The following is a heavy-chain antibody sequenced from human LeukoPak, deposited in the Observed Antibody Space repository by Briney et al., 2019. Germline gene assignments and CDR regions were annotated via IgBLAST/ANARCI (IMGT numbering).Heavy chain of an antibody. CDR3: AREGGLLTNWFDP. V-gene: IGHV4-39*07. CDR2: INHSGST. Sequence: SETLSLTCTVSGGSISSGSYYWSWIRQPPGKGLEWIGEINHSGSTNYNPSLKSRVTISVDTSKNQFSLKLSSVTAADTAVYYCAREGGLLTNWFDPWGQGTLVTVSS. CDR1: GGSISSGSYY. J-gene: IGHJ5*02. D-gene: IGHD1-26*01.